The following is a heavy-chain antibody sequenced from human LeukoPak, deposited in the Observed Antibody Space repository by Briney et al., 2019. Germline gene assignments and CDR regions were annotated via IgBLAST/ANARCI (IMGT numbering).Heavy chain of an antibody. CDR1: GFTFSSYA. J-gene: IGHJ4*02. V-gene: IGHV3-23*01. D-gene: IGHD3-3*01. CDR3: AKRRPTIFGVVAKYYFDY. CDR2: ISGSGGST. Sequence: GGSLRLSCAASGFTFSSYAMSWVRQAPGKGLEWVSAISGSGGSTYYADSVKGRFTISRDNSKNTLYLQMNSLRAEDTAVYYCAKRRPTIFGVVAKYYFDYWGQGTLVTVSS.